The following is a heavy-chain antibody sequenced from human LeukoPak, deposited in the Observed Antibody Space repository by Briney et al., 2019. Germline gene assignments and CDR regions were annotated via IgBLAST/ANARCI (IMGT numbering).Heavy chain of an antibody. D-gene: IGHD6-19*01. J-gene: IGHJ4*02. CDR3: AKHGFSSGWPQVPSDH. CDR1: GFMFSTYA. CDR2: ISGSGDHT. V-gene: IGHV3-23*01. Sequence: GKSLRLSCAASGFMFSTYAMHWVRQAPGKGLEWVSAISGSGDHTYYADSVKGRFTISRDNSKNTLYLQMISLRAEDTAVYYCAKHGFSSGWPQVPSDHWGQGTLVTVSS.